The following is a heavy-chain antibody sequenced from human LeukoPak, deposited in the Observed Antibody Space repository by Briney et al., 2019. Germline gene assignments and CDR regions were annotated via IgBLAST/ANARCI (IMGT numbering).Heavy chain of an antibody. V-gene: IGHV3-30-3*01. CDR3: ARANTYYYGPTYYYYGMDV. J-gene: IGHJ6*02. D-gene: IGHD3-10*01. CDR1: GFTFSSYA. Sequence: GGSLRLSCAASGFTFSSYAMHWVRQAPGKGLEWVAVISYDGSNKYYADSVKGRFTISRDNSKNTLYLRMNSLRAEDTAVYYCARANTYYYGPTYYYYGMDVWGQGTTVTVSS. CDR2: ISYDGSNK.